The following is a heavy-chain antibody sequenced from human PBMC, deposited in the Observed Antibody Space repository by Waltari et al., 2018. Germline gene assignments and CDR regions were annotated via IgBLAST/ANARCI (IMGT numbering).Heavy chain of an antibody. CDR1: GDSVSSCIYY. Sequence: QVQLQESGPGLVKPSETLSLPCTVPGDSVSSCIYYWSWIRQPPGKGLEWIGNIYYSGSTNYNPSFNSRVTISVDTSKNQFSLNLTSVTATDTAVYYCARQIVVVAATPGYFDSWGQGTLVAVSS. J-gene: IGHJ4*02. CDR3: ARQIVVVAATPGYFDS. D-gene: IGHD2-15*01. V-gene: IGHV4-61*01. CDR2: IYYSGST.